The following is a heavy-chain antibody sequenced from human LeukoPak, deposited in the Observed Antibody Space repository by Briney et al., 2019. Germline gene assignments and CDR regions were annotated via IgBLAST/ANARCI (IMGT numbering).Heavy chain of an antibody. D-gene: IGHD3-22*01. CDR1: RVSIVSSY. CDR3: TREIDDSSGYYFSGAFDI. CDR2: IYYSGST. Sequence: ETLSPTVTVRRVSIVSSYWSSMPQQPGKRPEWIGYIYYSGSTNYNPSLKSRVTISVDTSKNQFSLKLSSVTAADTAVYYCTREIDDSSGYYFSGAFDIWGQGTMVTVSS. J-gene: IGHJ3*02. V-gene: IGHV4-59*01.